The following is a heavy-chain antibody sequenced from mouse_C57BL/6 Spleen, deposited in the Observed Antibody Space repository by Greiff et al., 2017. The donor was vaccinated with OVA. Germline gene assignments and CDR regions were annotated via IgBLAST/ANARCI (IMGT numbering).Heavy chain of an antibody. D-gene: IGHD4-1*01. CDR2: INPNNGGT. Sequence: EVQLQQSGPELVKPGASVKISCKASGYTFTDYYMNWVKQSHGKSLEWIGDINPNNGGTSYNQKFKGKATLTVDKSSSTAYMELRSLTSEDSAVYYCARRAGNWDYWFAYWGQGTLVTVSA. J-gene: IGHJ3*01. CDR1: GYTFTDYY. V-gene: IGHV1-26*01. CDR3: ARRAGNWDYWFAY.